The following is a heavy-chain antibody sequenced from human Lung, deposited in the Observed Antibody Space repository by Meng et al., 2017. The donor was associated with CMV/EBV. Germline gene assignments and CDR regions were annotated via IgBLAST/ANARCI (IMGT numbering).Heavy chain of an antibody. CDR1: GFMFSSYS. D-gene: IGHD2-21*01. CDR2: ISSSGTYI. V-gene: IGHV3-21*01. Sequence: SCAASGFMFSSYSMNWVRQAPGKGLEWVSSISSSGTYIYYADSVKGRFTISRDNAQNSLYLQMNSLRAEDTAVYYCARDVSPRSSAYFAIYYFYALDVXGQGXTVTVSS. CDR3: ARDVSPRSSAYFAIYYFYALDV. J-gene: IGHJ6*02.